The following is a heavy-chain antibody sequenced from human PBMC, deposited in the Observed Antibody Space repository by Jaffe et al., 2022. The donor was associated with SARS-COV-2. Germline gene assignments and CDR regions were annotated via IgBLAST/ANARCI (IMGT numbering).Heavy chain of an antibody. J-gene: IGHJ6*02. D-gene: IGHD2-8*01. CDR3: ARDYPIVLMEDRNYYYYYGMDV. V-gene: IGHV1-18*01. Sequence: QVQLVQSGAEVKKPGASVKVSCKASGYTFTSYGISWVRQAPGQGLEWMGWISAYNGNTNYAQKLQGRVTMTTDTSTSTAYMELRSLRSDDTAVYYCARDYPIVLMEDRNYYYYYGMDVWGQGTTVTVSS. CDR1: GYTFTSYG. CDR2: ISAYNGNT.